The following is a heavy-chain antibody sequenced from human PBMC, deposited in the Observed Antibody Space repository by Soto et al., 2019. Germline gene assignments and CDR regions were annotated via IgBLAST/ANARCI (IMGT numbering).Heavy chain of an antibody. V-gene: IGHV1-69*13. Sequence: SVKVSCKASGGTFSSYAISWVRQAPGQGLEWMGGIIPIFGTANYAQKFQGRVTITADESTRTAYMELSSLRSEDTAVYYCARRAYCGGDCYLAFDIWGQGTMVTVSS. D-gene: IGHD2-21*02. CDR3: ARRAYCGGDCYLAFDI. CDR1: GGTFSSYA. J-gene: IGHJ3*02. CDR2: IIPIFGTA.